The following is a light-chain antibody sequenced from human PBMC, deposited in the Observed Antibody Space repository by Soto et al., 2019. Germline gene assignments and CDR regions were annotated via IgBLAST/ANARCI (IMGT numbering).Light chain of an antibody. CDR1: QSVSSN. CDR2: GAS. V-gene: IGKV3-15*01. J-gene: IGKJ1*01. Sequence: EIVMTQSPSTLSVSPGERATLSCRASQSVSSNLAWYQQKPGQAPRLLIYGASTRATGIPARFSGSASGTEFTLTISSLQSEDFAVYYCQQYNNWPRGTFGQGTKV. CDR3: QQYNNWPRGT.